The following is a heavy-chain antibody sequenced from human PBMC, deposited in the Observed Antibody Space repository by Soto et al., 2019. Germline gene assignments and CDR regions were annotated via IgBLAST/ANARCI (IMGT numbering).Heavy chain of an antibody. CDR3: ASVVRGVVNWFDP. V-gene: IGHV1-18*01. CDR2: IATYNSNR. CDR1: GDTFTNFG. Sequence: HLVQSGPEVKKPGASITVSCKTSGDTFTNFGLSWVRQAPGQGLEWMGWIATYNSNRNYAQKYQGRLTLTTDTSTSTAYMELKNLGYDDTAVYYCASVVRGVVNWFDPWGQGTLVTVSS. J-gene: IGHJ5*02. D-gene: IGHD3-10*01.